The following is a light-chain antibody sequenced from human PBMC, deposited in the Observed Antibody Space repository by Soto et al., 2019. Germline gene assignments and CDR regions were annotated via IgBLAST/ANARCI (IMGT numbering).Light chain of an antibody. J-gene: IGLJ2*01. CDR1: SSDIGNYDF. CDR2: EVS. CDR3: SSYTSSTSFIL. V-gene: IGLV2-14*01. Sequence: QSALTQPASVSGSPGQSITISCTGTSSDIGNYDFVSWYQQVPGTAPKAMIYEVSSRPSGVSNLFSGSKSGNTASLTISGLQAEDEAYYDCSSYTSSTSFILFGGGTKLTVL.